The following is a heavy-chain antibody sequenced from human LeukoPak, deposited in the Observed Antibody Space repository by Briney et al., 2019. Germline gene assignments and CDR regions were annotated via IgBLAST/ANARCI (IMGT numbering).Heavy chain of an antibody. D-gene: IGHD3-10*01. V-gene: IGHV4-59*08. CDR1: SGSISSYY. CDR3: ARLKALGSDV. Sequence: SGPTLVNPSETLSLTCTVSSGSISSYYWTWIRQPPGEGLEWIGYISYSGSTNYNPSLKSRVTISLDTSKNQFSLNLSSVTAADSAGYYCARLKALGSDVRSEGTTVTV. J-gene: IGHJ6*02. CDR2: ISYSGST.